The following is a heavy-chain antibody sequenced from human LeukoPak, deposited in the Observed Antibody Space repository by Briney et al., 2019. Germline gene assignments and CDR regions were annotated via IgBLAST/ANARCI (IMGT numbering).Heavy chain of an antibody. J-gene: IGHJ4*02. CDR2: VWSDGSNK. Sequence: GTSLRLSCAASGSNFSNHDMHWVRQAPGKGLEWVSVVWSDGSNKYYADSVKGRFTISRDNSRNTVYLQMNSLRDEDTAVYYCASGTYYGSGSWGYWGQGTLVTVSS. CDR3: ASGTYYGSGSWGY. CDR1: GSNFSNHD. D-gene: IGHD3-10*01. V-gene: IGHV3-33*01.